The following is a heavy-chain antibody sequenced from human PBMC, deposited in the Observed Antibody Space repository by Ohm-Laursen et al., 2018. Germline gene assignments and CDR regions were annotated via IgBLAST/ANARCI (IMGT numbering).Heavy chain of an antibody. CDR2: ISGSTTYI. CDR1: GFTFSSYS. CDR3: ARYSLPYYYGSGSWFDP. V-gene: IGHV3-21*01. Sequence: SLRLSCAASGFTFSSYSMNWVRQAPGKGLEWVSSISGSTTYIYYADSVKGRVTISRDNAKNSLYLQMNSLRAEDTAVYYCARYSLPYYYGSGSWFDPWGQGTLVTVSS. D-gene: IGHD3-10*01. J-gene: IGHJ5*02.